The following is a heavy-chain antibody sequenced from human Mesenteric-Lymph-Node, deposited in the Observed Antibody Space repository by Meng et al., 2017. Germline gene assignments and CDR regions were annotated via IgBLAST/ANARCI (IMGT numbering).Heavy chain of an antibody. CDR3: ARVGSSAAGTRMGYDY. D-gene: IGHD6-13*01. J-gene: IGHJ4*02. Sequence: GESLKISCAASGFTFSTYAMQWVRQAPGKGLEWVAVISHDGRETYAGSVEGRFTISRDNAKNTLYLQMNSLTAEDTAVYYCARVGSSAAGTRMGYDYWGQGTLVTVSS. CDR2: ISHDGRET. CDR1: GFTFSTYA. V-gene: IGHV3-30*04.